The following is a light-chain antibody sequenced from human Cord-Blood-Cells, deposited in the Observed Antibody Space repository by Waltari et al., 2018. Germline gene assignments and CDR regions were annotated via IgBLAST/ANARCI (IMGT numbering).Light chain of an antibody. CDR2: AAS. CDR1: QSISSY. V-gene: IGKV1-39*01. Sequence: DIQMTQSPSSLSASVGDRVTITCQTSQSISSYLNWYQQKPGKAPKLLIYAASSLQSGVPSRFSGSGSGTDFTLTISILQPEDFATYYCQQSYSTPRTFGGGTKVEIK. J-gene: IGKJ4*01. CDR3: QQSYSTPRT.